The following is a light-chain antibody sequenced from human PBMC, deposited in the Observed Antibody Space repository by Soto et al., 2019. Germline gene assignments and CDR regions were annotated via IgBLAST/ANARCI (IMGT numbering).Light chain of an antibody. V-gene: IGKV3-20*01. CDR3: QQYADSPIT. CDR2: DAS. CDR1: QSVSSSY. Sequence: EIVLTQSPGTLSLSPGERATLSCRASQSVSSSYLAWYQHKPGQAPRLLIYDASASATGIPDRFSGSGCVKDFALTIIRLEPDDFAVYYGQQYADSPITFGPGTMVDVK. J-gene: IGKJ3*01.